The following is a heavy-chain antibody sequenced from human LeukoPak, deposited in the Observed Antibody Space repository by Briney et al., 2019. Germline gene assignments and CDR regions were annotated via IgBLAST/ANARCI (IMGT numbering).Heavy chain of an antibody. J-gene: IGHJ5*02. CDR3: AAAHTLFWFDP. Sequence: GGSLRLSCAASGFTFSSYGMHWVRQAPGKGLEWVAVIWYDESNKYYADSVKGRFTISRDNSKNTLYLQMNSLRAEDTAVYYCAAAHTLFWFDPWGQGTLVTVSS. V-gene: IGHV3-33*01. D-gene: IGHD6-6*01. CDR1: GFTFSSYG. CDR2: IWYDESNK.